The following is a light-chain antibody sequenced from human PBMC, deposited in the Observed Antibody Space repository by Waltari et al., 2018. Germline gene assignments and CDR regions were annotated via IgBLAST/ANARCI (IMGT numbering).Light chain of an antibody. CDR2: DVN. V-gene: IGLV2-11*01. J-gene: IGLJ3*02. CDR3: SAHAGTYAYWV. Sequence: QSALTQPHSVSGSPGQSVTISCTGTSSDVARYKYVSWYQQHPGKAPKVMVSDVNNRPPGVPDRFSGSKSGNTASLTIAGLQAEDEADYYCSAHAGTYAYWVFGGGTKLTVL. CDR1: SSDVARYKY.